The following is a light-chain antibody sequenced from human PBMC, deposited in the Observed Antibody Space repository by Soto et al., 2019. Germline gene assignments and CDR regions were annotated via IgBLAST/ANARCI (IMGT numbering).Light chain of an antibody. J-gene: IGKJ2*01. CDR3: QQYGSSPPYT. CDR2: GSS. Sequence: EIVLTQSPGTLSLSPGERATLSCRVSQSVSGNYLAWYQQKPGQAPRLLIYGSSDRATGIPDRFSGSGSGTDFTLTISRLEPEDFAVYYCQQYGSSPPYTFGQGTKVEIK. CDR1: QSVSGNY. V-gene: IGKV3-20*01.